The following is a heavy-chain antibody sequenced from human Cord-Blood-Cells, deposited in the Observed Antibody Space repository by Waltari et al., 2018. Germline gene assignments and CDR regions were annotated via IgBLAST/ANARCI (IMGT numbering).Heavy chain of an antibody. D-gene: IGHD6-19*01. V-gene: IGHV4-34*01. CDR2: INHRGSA. Sequence: QVQLQQWGAGLLKPSETLSLTCAVYGGSFSGYYWLWIRQPPGKGLGWVGEINHRGSANYNPSLKSRGTISVDTPRMQFALKRSFVTAADTAVYYCARGYSDSSGWYGRGFWGQGTLVTVSS. CDR1: GGSFSGYY. CDR3: ARGYSDSSGWYGRGF. J-gene: IGHJ4*02.